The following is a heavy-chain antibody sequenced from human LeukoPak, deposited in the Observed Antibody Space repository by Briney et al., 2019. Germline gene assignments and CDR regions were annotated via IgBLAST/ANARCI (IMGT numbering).Heavy chain of an antibody. CDR3: ASTPGYCSSTSCPDYYYYMDV. V-gene: IGHV1-69*05. Sequence: GASVKVSCKASGGTFSSYAISWVRQAPGQGLEWMGGIIPIFGTANYAQKFQGRVTITTDESTSTAYMELSSLRSEDTAVYYCASTPGYCSSTSCPDYYYYMDVWGKGTTVTVSS. CDR2: IIPIFGTA. J-gene: IGHJ6*03. CDR1: GGTFSSYA. D-gene: IGHD2-2*01.